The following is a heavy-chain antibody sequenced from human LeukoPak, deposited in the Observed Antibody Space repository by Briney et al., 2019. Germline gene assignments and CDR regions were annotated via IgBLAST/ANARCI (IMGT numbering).Heavy chain of an antibody. J-gene: IGHJ4*02. CDR1: GFTFSNYG. CDR3: AKVRQFTAATGTGLDY. CDR2: IWHDGSIK. Sequence: GRSLRLSCAASGFTFSNYGMHWVRQTPGKGLDWVAVIWHDGSIKYYADSVRDRFTISRDNSMNTVYLQMNSLRAEDTAVYYCAKVRQFTAATGTGLDYWGQGTLVTVSS. D-gene: IGHD6-13*01. V-gene: IGHV3-33*03.